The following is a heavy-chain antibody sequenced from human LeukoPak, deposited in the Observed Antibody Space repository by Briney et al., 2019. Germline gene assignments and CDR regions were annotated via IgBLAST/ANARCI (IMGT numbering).Heavy chain of an antibody. CDR1: GGSISSSSYY. D-gene: IGHD6-19*01. CDR2: VYHSGTT. V-gene: IGHV4-39*01. Sequence: SETLSLPCTVSGGSISSSSYYWGWIRQPPGKGLEWIGSVYHSGTTYSNPSLKSRLTISVDTSKNQFSLKLSSVTAADTAVYYCARHIRRMDSRGRYTESGPFDYWGQGTLVTVSS. J-gene: IGHJ4*02. CDR3: ARHIRRMDSRGRYTESGPFDY.